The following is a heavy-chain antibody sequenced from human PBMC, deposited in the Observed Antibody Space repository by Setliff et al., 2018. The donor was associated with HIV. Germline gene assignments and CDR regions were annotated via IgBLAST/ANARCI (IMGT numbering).Heavy chain of an antibody. D-gene: IGHD3-3*01. Sequence: SETLSLTCTVSGGSISSNIYFWGWIRQPPGKGLEWIGSICYSGSAYYNSSLRSRLTISVDTSKNQFSLKLKSVTAADTAVYYCASQVTGYHDFWSGYLGYFDYWGQGLLVTVSS. J-gene: IGHJ4*02. CDR3: ASQVTGYHDFWSGYLGYFDY. CDR1: GGSISSNIYF. V-gene: IGHV4-39*01. CDR2: ICYSGSA.